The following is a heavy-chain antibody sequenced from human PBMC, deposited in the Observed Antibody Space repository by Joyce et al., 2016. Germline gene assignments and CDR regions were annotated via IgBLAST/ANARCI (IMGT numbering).Heavy chain of an antibody. CDR1: GDSITRNHW. CDR2: VYHSVST. Sequence: QVQLQESGPGLVKPSGTLSLTCTVSGDSITRNHWWSWVRQSPGKGLEWIGEVYHSVSTSDNPSLKSRVTRSGDRSKNQFSLRLSSVTAADTAVYYCARVYYYDSSGYSRDYWYFDSWGRGTLVTVSS. J-gene: IGHJ2*01. CDR3: ARVYYYDSSGYSRDYWYFDS. V-gene: IGHV4-4*02. D-gene: IGHD3-22*01.